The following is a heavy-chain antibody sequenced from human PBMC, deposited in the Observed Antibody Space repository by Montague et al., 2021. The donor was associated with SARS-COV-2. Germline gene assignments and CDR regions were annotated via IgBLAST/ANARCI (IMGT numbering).Heavy chain of an antibody. Sequence: SLRLSCAASGFTFSSYWMHWVRQAPGKGLVWVSRINSDGSSTSYADSVKGRFTISRDNAKNTLYLQMNSLRAEDTAVYYCQTTVTTYYYYGMDDWGQGTTVTVSS. J-gene: IGHJ6*02. CDR1: GFTFSSYW. CDR2: INSDGSST. V-gene: IGHV3-74*01. D-gene: IGHD4-17*01. CDR3: QTTVTTYYYYGMDD.